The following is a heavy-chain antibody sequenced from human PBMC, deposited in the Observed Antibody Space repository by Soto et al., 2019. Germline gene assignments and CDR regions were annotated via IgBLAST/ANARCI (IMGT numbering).Heavy chain of an antibody. V-gene: IGHV3-30-3*01. CDR3: ARSGYSYGPFDY. J-gene: IGHJ4*02. CDR2: ILSDGSNK. CDR1: GFTLSSHA. D-gene: IGHD5-18*01. Sequence: GGSLRLSCAVSGFTLSSHAMHWVRQAPGKGLEWVALILSDGSNKYYAQKFQGRVTMTRDTSTSTVYMELSSLRAEDTAVYYCARSGYSYGPFDYWGQGTLVTVSS.